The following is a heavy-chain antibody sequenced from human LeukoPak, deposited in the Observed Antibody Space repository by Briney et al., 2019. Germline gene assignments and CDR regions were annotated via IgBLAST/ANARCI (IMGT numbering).Heavy chain of an antibody. CDR2: ISYDGSNK. CDR1: GFTFSSYA. CDR3: VGFDRSGYLTDY. J-gene: IGHJ4*02. D-gene: IGHD3-22*01. Sequence: GGSLRLSCAASGFTFSSYAMHWVRQAPGKGLEWVAVISYDGSNKYYADSVKGRFTISRDNSKNTLFLQMGSLRAEDTAVYYCVGFDRSGYLTDYWGQGTLVTVSS. V-gene: IGHV3-30*14.